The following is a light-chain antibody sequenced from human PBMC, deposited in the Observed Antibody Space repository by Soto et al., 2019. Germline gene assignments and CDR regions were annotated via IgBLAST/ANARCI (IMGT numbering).Light chain of an antibody. CDR1: QSISSW. CDR3: QQYQSYPYT. J-gene: IGKJ2*01. V-gene: IGKV1-5*03. CDR2: KAS. Sequence: DIQMTQSPFTLSASVGDRVTITCRASQSISSWLAWDQQKPGKAPKLLIYKASSLESGVPSRFIVSGSGTEFTLTISSLQPDDFATYYCQQYQSYPYTFGQGTKLQIK.